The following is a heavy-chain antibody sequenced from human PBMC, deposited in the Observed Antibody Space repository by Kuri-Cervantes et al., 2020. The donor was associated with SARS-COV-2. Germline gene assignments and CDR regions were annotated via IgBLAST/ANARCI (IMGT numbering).Heavy chain of an antibody. J-gene: IGHJ6*02. CDR1: GFTFSSYG. D-gene: IGHD4-17*01. CDR3: ARTEDYGDYRGYYYYYYGMDV. CDR2: ISYDGSNK. V-gene: IGHV3-30*03. Sequence: GESLKISCAASGFTFSSYGMHWVRQAPGKGLEWVAVISYDGSNKDYADSVKGRFTISRDNSKNTLYLQMNSLRAEDTAVYYCARTEDYGDYRGYYYYYYGMDVWGQGTTVTVSS.